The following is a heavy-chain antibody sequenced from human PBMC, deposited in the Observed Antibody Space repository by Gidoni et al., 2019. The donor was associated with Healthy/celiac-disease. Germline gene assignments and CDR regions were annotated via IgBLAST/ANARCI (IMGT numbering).Heavy chain of an antibody. D-gene: IGHD2-2*01. CDR3: ARERCSSTSCYVLNYGMDV. CDR2: ISSSSSTI. V-gene: IGHV3-48*02. Sequence: EVQLVESGGGLVQPGGSLRLSCAASGFTFSSYTMTWVRQAPGKGLEWVSYISSSSSTIYYADSVKGRFTISRDNAKNSLYLKMNSLRDEDTAVYYCARERCSSTSCYVLNYGMDVWGQGTTVTVSS. J-gene: IGHJ6*02. CDR1: GFTFSSYT.